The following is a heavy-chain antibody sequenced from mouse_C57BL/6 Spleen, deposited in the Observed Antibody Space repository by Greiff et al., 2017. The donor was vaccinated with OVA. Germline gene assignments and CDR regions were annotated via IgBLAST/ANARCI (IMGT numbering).Heavy chain of an antibody. J-gene: IGHJ2*01. CDR2: IYPGDGDT. CDR3: ARWDYYGSSYDYFDY. Sequence: VQRVESGPELVKPGASVKISCKASGYAFSSSWMNWVKQRPGKGLEWIGRIYPGDGDTNYNGKFKGKATLTADKSSSTAYMQLSSLTSEDSAVYFCARWDYYGSSYDYFDYWGQGTTLTVSS. D-gene: IGHD1-1*01. V-gene: IGHV1-82*01. CDR1: GYAFSSSW.